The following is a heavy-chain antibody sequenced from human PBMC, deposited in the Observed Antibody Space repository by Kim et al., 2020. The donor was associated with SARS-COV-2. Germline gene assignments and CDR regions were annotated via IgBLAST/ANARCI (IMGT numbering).Heavy chain of an antibody. CDR2: INPSGGST. V-gene: IGHV1-46*03. CDR1: GYTFTSYY. D-gene: IGHD3-9*01. CDR3: ALTNPRSYYDILTGYYRPYYYGMDV. J-gene: IGHJ6*02. Sequence: ASVKVSCKASGYTFTSYYMQWVRQAPGQGLEWMGIINPSGGSTSYAQKFQGRVTMTRDTSTSTVYMELSSLRSEDTAVYYCALTNPRSYYDILTGYYRPYYYGMDVWGQGTTVTVSS.